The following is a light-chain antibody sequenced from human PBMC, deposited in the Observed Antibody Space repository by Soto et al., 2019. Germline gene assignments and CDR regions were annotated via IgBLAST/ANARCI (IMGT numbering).Light chain of an antibody. CDR2: EVS. V-gene: IGLV2-14*01. Sequence: QSALTQPASVSGSPGQSITISCTGTSSDVGGYNYVSWYQHHPGNAPKLIIYEVSNRPSGVSNHFSGSKSANTASLTISGLQADDEADYYCSSYTSSGTYVFGIGTKVTVL. CDR3: SSYTSSGTYV. CDR1: SSDVGGYNY. J-gene: IGLJ1*01.